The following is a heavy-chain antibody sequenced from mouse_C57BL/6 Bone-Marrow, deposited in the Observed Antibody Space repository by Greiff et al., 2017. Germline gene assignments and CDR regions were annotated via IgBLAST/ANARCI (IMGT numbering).Heavy chain of an antibody. CDR3: ARVGVGWYFDV. J-gene: IGHJ1*03. D-gene: IGHD1-1*01. V-gene: IGHV3-6*01. CDR2: ISYDGSN. CDR1: GYSITSGYY. Sequence: ESGPGLVKPSQSLSLTCSVTGYSITSGYYWNWIRQFPGNKLEWMGYISYDGSNNYNPSLKNRISITRDTSKNQFFLKLNSVTTEDTATYYCARVGVGWYFDVWGTGTTVTVSS.